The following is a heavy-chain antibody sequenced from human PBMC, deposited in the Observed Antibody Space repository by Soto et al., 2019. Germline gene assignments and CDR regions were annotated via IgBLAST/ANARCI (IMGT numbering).Heavy chain of an antibody. Sequence: QVQLQQWGAGLLKPSETLSLTCAVYGGSFSPYFWSWIRQPPGKGLEWIGEINHSGSTTYNPSLTRRATLSVDTSKNQVSLKLTSVTAADTGVYYCARLASGWQYYYFDFWGRGTPVTVSS. CDR3: ARLASGWQYYYFDF. J-gene: IGHJ2*01. D-gene: IGHD6-19*01. CDR2: INHSGST. CDR1: GGSFSPYF. V-gene: IGHV4-34*01.